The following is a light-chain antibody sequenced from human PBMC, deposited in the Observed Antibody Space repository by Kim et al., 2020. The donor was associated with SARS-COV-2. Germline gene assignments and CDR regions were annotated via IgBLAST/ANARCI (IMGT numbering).Light chain of an antibody. Sequence: NFMLTQPHSLSESPGKTVTISCTRSSGSIASNYVQWYQQRPGSAPTTVIYEDNQRPSGVPDRFSGSIDSSSNSASLTISGLKTEDEADYYCQSYDSSNQVFGEGTQLTVL. V-gene: IGLV6-57*03. CDR3: QSYDSSNQV. CDR1: SGSIASNY. J-gene: IGLJ2*01. CDR2: EDN.